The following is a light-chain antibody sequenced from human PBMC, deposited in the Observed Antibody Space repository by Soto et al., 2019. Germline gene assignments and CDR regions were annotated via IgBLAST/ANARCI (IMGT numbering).Light chain of an antibody. V-gene: IGLV1-40*01. CDR2: GNS. J-gene: IGLJ1*01. CDR1: SSNIGAGFD. Sequence: QSVLTQPPSVSGAPGQRVTISCTGSSSNIGAGFDVHWYHQIAGTAPKLLIYGNSNRPSGVPDRFSGSKSGTSASLAINGLQSEDEADYYCAAWDDSLNGPVFGTGTKLTVL. CDR3: AAWDDSLNGPV.